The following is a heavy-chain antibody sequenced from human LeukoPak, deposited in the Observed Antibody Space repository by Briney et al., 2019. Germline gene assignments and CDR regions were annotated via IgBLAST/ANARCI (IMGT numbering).Heavy chain of an antibody. CDR1: GFTFSSFG. CDR2: IRYDGSSY. V-gene: IGHV3-30*02. D-gene: IGHD3-22*01. CDR3: AKDAAYYYESSRHHFDY. J-gene: IGHJ4*02. Sequence: GGSLRLSCAASGFTFSSFGMHWVRQAPGKGLEWVAFIRYDGSSYYYRDSVKGRFTISRDNSKNTLSLQMNSLRAEDTAVYYCAKDAAYYYESSRHHFDYWGQGTLVTVSS.